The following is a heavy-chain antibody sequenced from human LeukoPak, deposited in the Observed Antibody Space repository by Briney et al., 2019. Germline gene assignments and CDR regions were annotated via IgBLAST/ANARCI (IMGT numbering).Heavy chain of an antibody. Sequence: ASVTVSCKASGYTFASYYMHWVRQAPGQGLEWMGIINPSGGSTSYAQKFQGRVTMTRDTSTSTVYMELSSLRSEDTAVYYCARANTPRRYYDFWSGYWVYYGMDVWGQGTTVTVSS. CDR2: INPSGGST. D-gene: IGHD3-3*01. CDR3: ARANTPRRYYDFWSGYWVYYGMDV. CDR1: GYTFASYY. J-gene: IGHJ6*02. V-gene: IGHV1-46*01.